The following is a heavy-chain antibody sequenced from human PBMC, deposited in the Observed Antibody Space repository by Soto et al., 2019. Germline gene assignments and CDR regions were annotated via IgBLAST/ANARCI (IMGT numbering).Heavy chain of an antibody. V-gene: IGHV4-34*01. CDR1: GGSLSGYY. D-gene: IGHD3-10*02. J-gene: IGHJ4*02. Sequence: SETLSLTCAVYGGSLSGYYWSWIRQPPGKGLEWIGEINHSGSTNYNPSLKSRVTISVDTSKNQFSLKLSSVTAADSGVYYCARGVFPFDSWGLGTLVTVSS. CDR3: ARGVFPFDS. CDR2: INHSGST.